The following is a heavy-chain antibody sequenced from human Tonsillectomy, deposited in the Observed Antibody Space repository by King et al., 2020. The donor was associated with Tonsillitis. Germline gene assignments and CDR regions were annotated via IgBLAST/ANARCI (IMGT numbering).Heavy chain of an antibody. V-gene: IGHV4-39*01. J-gene: IGHJ4*02. CDR1: GDSISSSSDY. D-gene: IGHD6-19*01. Sequence: LQLQESGPGLVKPSETLSLTCSVSGDSISSSSDYWGWIRQPPGKGLEWIGSLSYSGSTFSNPSLKSRVTIFVDKSKNQLSLKLTSVTAADTAVYDCARHVHVSSAIEYWGQGTLVTVSS. CDR3: ARHVHVSSAIEY. CDR2: LSYSGST.